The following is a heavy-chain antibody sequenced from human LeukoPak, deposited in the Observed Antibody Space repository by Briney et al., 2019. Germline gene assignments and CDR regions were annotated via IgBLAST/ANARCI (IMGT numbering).Heavy chain of an antibody. V-gene: IGHV4-4*07. J-gene: IGHJ4*02. CDR3: ARGSCSGGSCYYFDY. CDR1: GGSIRSYY. Sequence: SETLSLTCTVSGGSIRSYYWSWIRQPAGKGLEWIGRIYTSGSTNYNPSLKSRVTMSVDTSKNQFSLKLSSVTAADTAVYYCARGSCSGGSCYYFDYWGQGTLVTVSS. D-gene: IGHD2-15*01. CDR2: IYTSGST.